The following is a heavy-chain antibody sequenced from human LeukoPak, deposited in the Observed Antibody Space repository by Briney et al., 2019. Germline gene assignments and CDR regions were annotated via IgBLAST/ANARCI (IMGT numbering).Heavy chain of an antibody. CDR3: ARGGNYDFWSGYYTAIDY. V-gene: IGHV3-48*02. CDR1: GFTFSSYS. J-gene: IGHJ4*02. Sequence: GGSLRLSCAASGFTFSSYSMNWVRQAPGKGLEWVSYISSSSSTIYYADSVKGRFTISRDNAKNSLYLQMNSLRDEDTAVYYCARGGNYDFWSGYYTAIDYWGQGTLVTVSS. D-gene: IGHD3-3*01. CDR2: ISSSSSTI.